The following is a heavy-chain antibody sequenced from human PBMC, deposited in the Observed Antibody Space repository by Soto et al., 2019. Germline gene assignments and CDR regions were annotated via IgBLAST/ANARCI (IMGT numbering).Heavy chain of an antibody. CDR2: ISGSGGST. D-gene: IGHD3-22*01. CDR1: GFTCTSYA. CDR3: AKHGGSGYYYMDFDF. Sequence: EVQLLESGGGLVQPGGSLRLSCAASGFTCTSYAMSWVRQAPGKGLEWVSGISGSGGSTYHADSVKSRFIISRDNSKNTLYLQMNSLRAEDTAVYYCAKHGGSGYYYMDFDFWGQGTLVTVSS. V-gene: IGHV3-23*01. J-gene: IGHJ4*02.